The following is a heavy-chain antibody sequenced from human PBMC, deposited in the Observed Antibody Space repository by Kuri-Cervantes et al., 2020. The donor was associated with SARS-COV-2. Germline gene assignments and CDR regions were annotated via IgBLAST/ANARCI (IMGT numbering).Heavy chain of an antibody. CDR2: IRSKANSYAT. CDR1: GFTFSGSA. J-gene: IGHJ4*02. CDR3: ARQGGRAIYFDY. Sequence: GGSLRLSCATSGFTFSGSAMHWVRQASGKGLEWVGRIRSKANSYATAYAASVKGRFTISRDDSKNTAYLQMNSLRAEDTAVYYCARQGGRAIYFDYWGQGTLVTVSS. V-gene: IGHV3-73*01. D-gene: IGHD6-25*01.